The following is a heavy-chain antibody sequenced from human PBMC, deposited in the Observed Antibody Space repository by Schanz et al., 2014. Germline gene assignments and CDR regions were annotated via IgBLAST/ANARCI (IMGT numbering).Heavy chain of an antibody. CDR2: ISSSSSYT. V-gene: IGHV3-11*06. CDR3: ARALALDYGKDV. D-gene: IGHD3-3*02. CDR1: GFTFSDHY. J-gene: IGHJ6*02. Sequence: QVQLVESGGGLVKPGGSLRLSCAASGFTFSDHYMSWIRQAPGKGLEWVSLISSSSSYTDYADSVKGRFTISRDNAKNSQYLLMNSMRVEETALYYCARALALDYGKDVWGQGTTVTVSS.